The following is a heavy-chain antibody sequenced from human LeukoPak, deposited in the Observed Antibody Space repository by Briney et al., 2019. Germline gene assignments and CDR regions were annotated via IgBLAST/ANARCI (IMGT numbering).Heavy chain of an antibody. CDR2: IYYNGRT. CDR1: GGSISSYY. D-gene: IGHD6-13*01. CDR3: ATSVKQQLTT. Sequence: SETLSLTCAVSGGSISSYYWSWIRQSPGRGLEYIGHIYYNGRTDYNPSLKSRVTISVDTSKNQFSLKLSSVTAADTAVYYCATSVKQQLTTWGQGTLVTVSS. V-gene: IGHV4-59*01. J-gene: IGHJ4*02.